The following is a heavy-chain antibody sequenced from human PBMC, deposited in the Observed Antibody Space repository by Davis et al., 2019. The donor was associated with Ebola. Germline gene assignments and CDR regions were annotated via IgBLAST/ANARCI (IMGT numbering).Heavy chain of an antibody. CDR2: ISAGGTYM. CDR3: VRDGLPNTPGWSGPNWFDP. D-gene: IGHD6-19*01. J-gene: IGHJ5*02. Sequence: GGSLRLSCATSGFTFTTYNMNWVRQAPGKGLELVSSISAGGTYMHYADSVKRRFNISRDNANSALSLQMTRLRAEDTAVYFCVRDGLPNTPGWSGPNWFDPGGQRTLVTVSS. V-gene: IGHV3-21*01. CDR1: GFTFTTYN.